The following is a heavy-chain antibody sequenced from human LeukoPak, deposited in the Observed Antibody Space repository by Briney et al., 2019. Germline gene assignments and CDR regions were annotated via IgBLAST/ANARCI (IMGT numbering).Heavy chain of an antibody. J-gene: IGHJ4*02. CDR3: ARDTTSTSLYCSSTSCQLDY. CDR1: GFTFSSYA. CDR2: ISGSGGNT. Sequence: GGSLRLSCAASGFTFSSYAMSWVRQAPGKGLEWVSAISGSGGNTYYADSVKGRFTISRDNAKNSLYLQMNSLRAEDTAVYYCARDTTSTSLYCSSTSCQLDYWGQGTLVTVSS. D-gene: IGHD2-2*01. V-gene: IGHV3-23*01.